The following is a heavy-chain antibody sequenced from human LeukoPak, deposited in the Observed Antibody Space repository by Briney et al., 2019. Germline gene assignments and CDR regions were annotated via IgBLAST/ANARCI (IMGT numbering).Heavy chain of an antibody. D-gene: IGHD3-10*01. CDR3: AKEGSALWFGELSSYFDY. CDR1: GFTFSSYG. CDR2: ISASGGST. V-gene: IGHV3-23*01. Sequence: GGSLRLSCAASGFTFSSYGMRWVRQAPGKGLEWVSGISASGGSTYYADSVKGRFTISRDNFKNTLYLQMNSLRAEDTAVYYCAKEGSALWFGELSSYFDYWGQGTLVTVSS. J-gene: IGHJ4*02.